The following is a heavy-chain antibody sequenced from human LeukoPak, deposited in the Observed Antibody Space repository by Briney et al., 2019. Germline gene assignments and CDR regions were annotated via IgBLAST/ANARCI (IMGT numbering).Heavy chain of an antibody. CDR2: INHSGST. V-gene: IGHV4-34*01. CDR3: ASGTKYGYYYYYYMDV. CDR1: GGSFSGYY. J-gene: IGHJ6*03. Sequence: SETLSPTCAVYGGSFSGYYWSWIRQPPGKGLEWIGEINHSGSTNYNPSLKSRVTISVDTSKNQFSLKLSSVTAADTAVYYCASGTKYGYYYYYYMDVWGKGTTVTVSS. D-gene: IGHD4-17*01.